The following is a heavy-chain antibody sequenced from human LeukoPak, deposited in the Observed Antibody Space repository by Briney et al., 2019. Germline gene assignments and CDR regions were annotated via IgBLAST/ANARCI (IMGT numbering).Heavy chain of an antibody. CDR1: GFTFTGYT. CDR3: ARDDYVSAWRPFDS. CDR2: ISTLSSSI. J-gene: IGHJ4*02. V-gene: IGHV3-21*06. Sequence: GGSLILSCVGSGFTFTGYTMNWVRQAPGKGLEWVSSISTLSSSIYYADSVKGRFTISRDNAKNSLYLHMNTLRAEDTAFYYCARDDYVSAWRPFDSWGQGTLVTVSS. D-gene: IGHD6-19*01.